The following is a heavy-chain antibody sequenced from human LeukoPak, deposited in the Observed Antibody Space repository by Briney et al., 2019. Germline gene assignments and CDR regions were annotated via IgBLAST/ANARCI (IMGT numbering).Heavy chain of an antibody. Sequence: GEPLKISCQGSGYSFTNYWIGWVRQMPGKGLEWMGIIYAGDSDTRYSPSFQAQVTISVDKSISTTYLQWSSLKASDTAMYYCARHLGYCSSTTCYGGYYFDYWGQGTLVTVSS. J-gene: IGHJ4*02. CDR1: GYSFTNYW. V-gene: IGHV5-51*01. D-gene: IGHD2-2*01. CDR2: IYAGDSDT. CDR3: ARHLGYCSSTTCYGGYYFDY.